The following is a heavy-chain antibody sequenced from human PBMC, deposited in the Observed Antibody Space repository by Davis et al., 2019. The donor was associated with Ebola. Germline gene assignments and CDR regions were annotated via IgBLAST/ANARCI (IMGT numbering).Heavy chain of an antibody. Sequence: PGGSLRLSCATSGFTFSSSAFNWVRQAPGKGLEWVSGIDGSDYEDYADSVRGRFTISRDNSKNTLYLQMNRLRAEDTAVYYCARDPAYSRFDHWGQGTLVTVSS. CDR2: IDGSDYE. V-gene: IGHV3-23*01. J-gene: IGHJ5*02. CDR1: GFTFSSSA. D-gene: IGHD6-13*01. CDR3: ARDPAYSRFDH.